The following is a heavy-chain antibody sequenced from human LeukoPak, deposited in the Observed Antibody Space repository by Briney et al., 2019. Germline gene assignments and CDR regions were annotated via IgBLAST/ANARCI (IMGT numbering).Heavy chain of an antibody. J-gene: IGHJ6*02. D-gene: IGHD3-10*01. CDR3: AVTMVRGGPTYYYYYGMDV. CDR1: GFTFSSDG. Sequence: PGGSLRLSCAASGFTFSSDGMHWVRQAPGKGLEWVAFIRYDGSNKYYADSVKGRFTISRDNSKNTLYLQMNSLRAEDTAVYYCAVTMVRGGPTYYYYYGMDVWGQGTTVTVSS. CDR2: IRYDGSNK. V-gene: IGHV3-30*02.